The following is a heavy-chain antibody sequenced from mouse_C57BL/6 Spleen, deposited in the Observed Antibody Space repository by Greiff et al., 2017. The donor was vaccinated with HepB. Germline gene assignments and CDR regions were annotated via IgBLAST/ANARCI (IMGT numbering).Heavy chain of an antibody. CDR3: ARGRYDYFFAY. CDR1: GYTFTDYY. Sequence: VEPGASVKMSCKASGYTFTDYYMNWVKQSHGKSLEWIGVINPYNGGTSYNQKFKGKATLTVDKSSSTAYMELNILTSEDSAVYYCARGRYDYFFAYWGQGTLVTVSA. D-gene: IGHD2-4*01. V-gene: IGHV1-19*01. J-gene: IGHJ3*01. CDR2: INPYNGGT.